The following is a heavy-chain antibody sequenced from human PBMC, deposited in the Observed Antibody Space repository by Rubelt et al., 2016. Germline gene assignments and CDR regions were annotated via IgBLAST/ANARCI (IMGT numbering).Heavy chain of an antibody. V-gene: IGHV1-24*01. CDR3: ARVGLRVRNFDY. D-gene: IGHD3-16*01. J-gene: IGHJ4*02. Sequence: AQKFQGRVTMTEDTSTDTAYMELSSLRSEDTAVYYCARVGLRVRNFDYWGQGTLVTVSS.